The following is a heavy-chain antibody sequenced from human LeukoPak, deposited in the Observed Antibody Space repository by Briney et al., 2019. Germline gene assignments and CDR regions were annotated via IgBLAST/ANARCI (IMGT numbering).Heavy chain of an antibody. D-gene: IGHD1-1*01. Sequence: GGSLRLSCAASGFTFTSYWMSWVRQAPGKGLEWVANIKQDGSEKNYVDSVKGRFTVSRDSAKNSLFLEMNSLRAEDTAVYYCARDQLFDYWGQGTLVTVSS. CDR1: GFTFTSYW. CDR2: IKQDGSEK. CDR3: ARDQLFDY. J-gene: IGHJ4*02. V-gene: IGHV3-7*03.